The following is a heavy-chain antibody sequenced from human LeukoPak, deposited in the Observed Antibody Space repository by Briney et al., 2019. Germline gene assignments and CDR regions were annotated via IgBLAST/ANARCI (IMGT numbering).Heavy chain of an antibody. CDR3: ARELDDAFDI. CDR1: GGSISSYY. J-gene: IGHJ3*02. V-gene: IGHV4-59*12. Sequence: ASETLSLTCTVSGGSISSYYWSWIRQPPGKGLEWIGYIYYSGSTNYNPSLKSRVTISVDTSKNQFSLKLSSVTAADTAVYYCARELDDAFDIWGQGTMVTVSS. CDR2: IYYSGST.